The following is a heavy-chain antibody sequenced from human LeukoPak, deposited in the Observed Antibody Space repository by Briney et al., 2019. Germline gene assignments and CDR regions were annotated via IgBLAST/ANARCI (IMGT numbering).Heavy chain of an antibody. CDR3: ARRGYSGRKELDY. V-gene: IGHV1-3*04. CDR1: GYTFTSYA. D-gene: IGHD1-26*01. CDR2: INTGNGNT. Sequence: ASVKVSRKASGYTFTSYAMHWVRQAPGQRLECMGWINTGNGNTKYSQKFQGRVTITRDTSASTAYMDLSSLRSEDTAVYYCARRGYSGRKELDYWGQGTLVTVSS. J-gene: IGHJ4*02.